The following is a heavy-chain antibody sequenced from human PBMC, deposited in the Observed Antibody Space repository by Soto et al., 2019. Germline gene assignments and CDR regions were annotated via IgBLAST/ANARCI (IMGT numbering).Heavy chain of an antibody. J-gene: IGHJ5*02. Sequence: SGPTLVNPTQTLTLTCSFSGFSLSTSVLGVGWIRHPPAKALEWLALIYWDDDKRYSPSLRSRLTITRDTSKNQVVLTMTNMDPVDTATYFCTHRPNYCPGGSCYSSWGQGILVTVSS. D-gene: IGHD2-15*01. CDR1: GFSLSTSVLG. V-gene: IGHV2-5*02. CDR3: THRPNYCPGGSCYSS. CDR2: IYWDDDK.